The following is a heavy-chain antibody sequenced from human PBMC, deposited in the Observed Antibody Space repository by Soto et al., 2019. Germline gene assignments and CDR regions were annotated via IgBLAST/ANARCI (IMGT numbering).Heavy chain of an antibody. V-gene: IGHV3-30-3*01. CDR2: ISYDGSNK. J-gene: IGHJ5*02. CDR3: ARIGYCSGGSCPHP. CDR1: GFTFSSYA. D-gene: IGHD2-15*01. Sequence: PGGSLRLSCAASGFTFSSYAMHWVRQAPGKGLEWVAVISYDGSNKYYADSVKGRFTISRDNSKNTLYLQMNSLRAEDTAVYYCARIGYCSGGSCPHPWGQGT.